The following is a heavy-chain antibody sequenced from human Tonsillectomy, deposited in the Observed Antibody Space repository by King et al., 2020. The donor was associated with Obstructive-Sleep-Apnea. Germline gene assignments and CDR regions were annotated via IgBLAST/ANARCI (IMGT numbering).Heavy chain of an antibody. CDR2: ISWKSGSI. V-gene: IGHV3-9*01. D-gene: IGHD6-19*01. J-gene: IGHJ6*02. Sequence: VQLVESGGGLVQPGRSLRLSCAASGFTFDDYAMHWVRQAPGKGLEWVSGISWKSGSIGYADSVKGRFTISRDNAKNSLYLQMNSLRAEDTALYYCAKVNSGSPYYGMAVWGQATTLTVSS. CDR3: AKVNSGSPYYGMAV. CDR1: GFTFDDYA.